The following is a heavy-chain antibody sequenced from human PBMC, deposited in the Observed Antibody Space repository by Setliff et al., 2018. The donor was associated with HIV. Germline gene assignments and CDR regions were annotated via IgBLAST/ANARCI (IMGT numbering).Heavy chain of an antibody. CDR3: ARRDGYSYGFYFDY. Sequence: ASVKVSCKASGYSFTNYAMHWVRQAPGQRLEWMGWINVGNDNTKYSQRLQDRVTITRDTSANTAYMELSSLRSEDTAVYYCARRDGYSYGFYFDYWGQGTLVTVSS. V-gene: IGHV1-3*01. D-gene: IGHD5-18*01. J-gene: IGHJ4*02. CDR1: GYSFTNYA. CDR2: INVGNDNT.